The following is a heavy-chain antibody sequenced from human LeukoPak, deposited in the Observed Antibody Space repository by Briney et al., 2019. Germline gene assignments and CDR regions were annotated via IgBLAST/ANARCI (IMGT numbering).Heavy chain of an antibody. V-gene: IGHV3-74*01. CDR1: GFTFSNYW. Sequence: PGGSLRLSCAASGFTFSNYWMHWVRQAPGKGLVWVSSIKSDGRTTYYADSVKGRFTISRDDAKNTLYLQMNSLRAEDTAVYYCARASDPWLQLTWGQGTLVTVSS. D-gene: IGHD5-24*01. CDR3: ARASDPWLQLT. J-gene: IGHJ5*02. CDR2: IKSDGRTT.